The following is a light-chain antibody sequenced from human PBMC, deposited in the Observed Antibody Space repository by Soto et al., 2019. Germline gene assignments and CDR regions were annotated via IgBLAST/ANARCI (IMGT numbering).Light chain of an antibody. CDR2: EGS. J-gene: IGLJ1*01. Sequence: LTQPASVSGSPGQSITISCTGTSIDVGNYNLVSWYQQHPGKAPKLMIYEGSKRPSGVSNRFSGSKSGNTASLTISILQAEDEADYYCCSYAGSSTYVXGTGTKVTVL. CDR3: CSYAGSSTYV. CDR1: SIDVGNYNL. V-gene: IGLV2-23*01.